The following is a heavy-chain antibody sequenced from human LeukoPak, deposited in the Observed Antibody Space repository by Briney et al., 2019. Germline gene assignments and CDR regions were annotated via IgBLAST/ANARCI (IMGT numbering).Heavy chain of an antibody. CDR2: INPNSGGT. V-gene: IGHV1-2*02. CDR3: ARSRAPMYCGGYCYQVRGYYFDY. CDR1: GYTFTGYY. D-gene: IGHD2-21*02. J-gene: IGHJ4*02. Sequence: ASVKVSCKASGYTFTGYYMHWVRQAPGQGLEWMGWINPNSGGTNYAQKFQGRVTMTRDTSISTAYMELSRLRSDDTAVYYCARSRAPMYCGGYCYQVRGYYFDYWGQGTLVTVSS.